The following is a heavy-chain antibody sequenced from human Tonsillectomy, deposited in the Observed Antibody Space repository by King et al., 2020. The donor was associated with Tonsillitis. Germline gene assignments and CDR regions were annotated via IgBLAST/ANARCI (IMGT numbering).Heavy chain of an antibody. Sequence: VQLVESGAEVKKPGASVKVSCKASGYTFTGYYMHWVRQAPGQGLEWMGWINTNSGGTNYAQKFQVRVTMTRDTSISTAYMELSRLRSDDTAVYYCAREPYSSSWDDAFDIWGQGTMVTVSS. V-gene: IGHV1-2*02. D-gene: IGHD6-13*01. CDR2: INTNSGGT. J-gene: IGHJ3*02. CDR1: GYTFTGYY. CDR3: AREPYSSSWDDAFDI.